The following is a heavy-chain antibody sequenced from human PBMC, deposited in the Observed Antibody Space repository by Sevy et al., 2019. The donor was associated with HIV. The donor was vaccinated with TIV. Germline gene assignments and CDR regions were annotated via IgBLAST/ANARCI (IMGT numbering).Heavy chain of an antibody. CDR2: INHSGST. V-gene: IGHV4-34*01. CDR1: GGSFSGYY. Sequence: SETLSLTCAVYGGSFSGYYWSWIRQPPGKGLEWIGEINHSGSTNYNPSLKSRVTISVDTSKNQFSLRLSSVTAADTAVYYCARGRVVVVPADTYSRKGAAGMDVWGQGTTVTVSS. CDR3: ARGRVVVVPADTYSRKGAAGMDV. D-gene: IGHD2-2*01. J-gene: IGHJ6*02.